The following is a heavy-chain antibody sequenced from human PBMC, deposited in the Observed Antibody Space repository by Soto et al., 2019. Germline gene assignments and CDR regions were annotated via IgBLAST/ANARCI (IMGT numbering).Heavy chain of an antibody. Sequence: SETLSLTCAVYGGSFSGYYWSWIRQPPGKGLEWIGDINHSGSTNYNPSLKSRVTISVDTSKNQFSLKLSSVTAADTAVYYCARAPLIVVVVAATQAQYGMDVWGQGTTVTVSS. CDR2: INHSGST. V-gene: IGHV4-34*01. D-gene: IGHD2-15*01. J-gene: IGHJ6*02. CDR3: ARAPLIVVVVAATQAQYGMDV. CDR1: GGSFSGYY.